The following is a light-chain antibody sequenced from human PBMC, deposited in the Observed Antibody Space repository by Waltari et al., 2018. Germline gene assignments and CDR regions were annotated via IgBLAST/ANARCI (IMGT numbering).Light chain of an antibody. CDR1: NIGSKS. Sequence: SYVLTQPPSESVAPGKTARITCGGKNIGSKSVHWYQQRPVQAPVLAIYYDSDRPSGIPERFAGTKSGNTATLTISRAEAGDEADYYGQVWDSSSDHVVFGGGTKLTVL. CDR2: YDS. J-gene: IGLJ2*01. CDR3: QVWDSSSDHVV. V-gene: IGLV3-21*04.